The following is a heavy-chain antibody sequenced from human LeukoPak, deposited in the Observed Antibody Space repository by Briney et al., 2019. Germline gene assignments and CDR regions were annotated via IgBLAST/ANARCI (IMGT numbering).Heavy chain of an antibody. CDR2: INPNSGGT. Sequence: ASVKVSCKASGYTFTGYYMHWVRQAPGQGLEWMGWINPNSGGTNYAQKIQGRVTMTRDTSISTAYMELSRLRSEDTAVYYCARCRRGSLCYWGQGTLVTVSS. CDR3: ARCRRGSLCY. V-gene: IGHV1-2*02. J-gene: IGHJ4*02. CDR1: GYTFTGYY. D-gene: IGHD3-16*01.